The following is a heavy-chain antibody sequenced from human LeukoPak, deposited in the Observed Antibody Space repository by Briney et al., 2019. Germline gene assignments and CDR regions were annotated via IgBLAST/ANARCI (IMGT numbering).Heavy chain of an antibody. V-gene: IGHV3-33*08. CDR2: RWYDGSNK. D-gene: IGHD1-26*01. CDR3: ARGLEVVGATTFDY. CDR1: GFTFRTYG. J-gene: IGHJ4*02. Sequence: GGSLRLSCAASGFTFRTYGMLGVREARGKGLECVAVRWYDGSNKYYADSVKGRFTIARDNSKNTLYLQMNSLRAEDTAVYYCARGLEVVGATTFDYWGQGTLVTASS.